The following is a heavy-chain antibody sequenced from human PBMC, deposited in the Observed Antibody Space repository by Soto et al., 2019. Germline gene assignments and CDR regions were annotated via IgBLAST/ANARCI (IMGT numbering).Heavy chain of an antibody. CDR3: ARAPKPITMIRKQPYYFDY. CDR1: GVSFSGYY. D-gene: IGHD3-10*01. V-gene: IGHV4-34*01. Sequence: SETLSLTCAISGVSFSGYYWSWIRQPPGKGLEWIGEIDHGGSTKYNPSLKSRVTISVDTSKRQFSLNLRSVTAADTAVYYCARAPKPITMIRKQPYYFDYWGHGTLVTVYS. CDR2: IDHGGST. J-gene: IGHJ4*01.